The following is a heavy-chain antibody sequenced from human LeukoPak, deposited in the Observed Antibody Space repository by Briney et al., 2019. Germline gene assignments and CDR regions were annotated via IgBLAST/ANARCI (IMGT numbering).Heavy chain of an antibody. CDR3: ARSRITIFGVGLDY. Sequence: PSETLSLTCTVSGGSVSSGSYYWSWIRQPPGKGLEWIGYIYYSGSTNYNPSLKSRVTISVDTSKNQFSLKLSSVTAADTAVYYCARSRITIFGVGLDYWGQGTLVTVSS. CDR1: GGSVSSGSYY. D-gene: IGHD3-3*01. V-gene: IGHV4-61*01. J-gene: IGHJ4*02. CDR2: IYYSGST.